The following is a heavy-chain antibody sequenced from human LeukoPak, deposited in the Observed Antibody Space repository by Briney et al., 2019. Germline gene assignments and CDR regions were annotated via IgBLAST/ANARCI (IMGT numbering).Heavy chain of an antibody. D-gene: IGHD6-6*01. Sequence: SETLSLTCAVYGGSFSGYYWSWIRQPPGKGLEWIGEINHSGSTNYNPSLKSRVTISVDTSKNQFSLKLSSVTAADTAVYYCVRGPSYSSSGRADYWGQGTLVTVSS. V-gene: IGHV4-34*01. CDR1: GGSFSGYY. CDR2: INHSGST. CDR3: VRGPSYSSSGRADY. J-gene: IGHJ4*02.